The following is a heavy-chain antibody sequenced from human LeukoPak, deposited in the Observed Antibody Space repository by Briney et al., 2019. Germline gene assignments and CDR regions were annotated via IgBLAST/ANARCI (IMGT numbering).Heavy chain of an antibody. D-gene: IGHD3-10*01. Sequence: GGSLRLSCAASGFTVSSDYMSWVRQAPGKGLEWVSIIYHDGSTYYADSVKGRFTISRDNSKNTVYLQMNSLRAEDTAVYYCARTPRGSGNLFDYWGQGTLVTVSS. J-gene: IGHJ4*02. CDR3: ARTPRGSGNLFDY. CDR2: IYHDGST. CDR1: GFTVSSDY. V-gene: IGHV3-53*01.